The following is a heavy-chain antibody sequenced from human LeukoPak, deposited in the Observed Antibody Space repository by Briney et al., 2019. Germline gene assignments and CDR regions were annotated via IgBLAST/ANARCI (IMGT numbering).Heavy chain of an antibody. J-gene: IGHJ6*03. CDR3: ARDPSPRTSYYYYYMDV. V-gene: IGHV3-21*01. CDR1: GFTFSSYS. D-gene: IGHD2-2*01. Sequence: GGSLRLSCAASGFTFSSYSMNWVRQAPGKGLEWVSSISSFSGYIYYADSVKGRFTISRDNAKNSLHLQMNSLRVEDTAVYYCARDPSPRTSYYYYYMDVWGKGTTVTVSS. CDR2: ISSFSGYI.